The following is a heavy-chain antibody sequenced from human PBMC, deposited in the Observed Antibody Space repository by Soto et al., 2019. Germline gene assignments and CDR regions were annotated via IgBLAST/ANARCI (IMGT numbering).Heavy chain of an antibody. CDR3: VAWGTSTSNT. Sequence: PGGSLRLSCAASGFIFNTHWMSWVRQAPEKGLEWVAHTKPDGSEKYYVDSAKGRFTISRDNTRNSLYLQMKSLRADDTALYYCVAWGTSTSNTWGQGTLVTVSS. D-gene: IGHD3-16*01. CDR1: GFIFNTHW. V-gene: IGHV3-7*01. J-gene: IGHJ5*02. CDR2: TKPDGSEK.